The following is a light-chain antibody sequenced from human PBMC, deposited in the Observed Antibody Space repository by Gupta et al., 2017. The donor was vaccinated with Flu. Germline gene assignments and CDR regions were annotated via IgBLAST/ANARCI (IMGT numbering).Light chain of an antibody. CDR2: RND. CDR1: NSNIGRNY. Sequence: QSVLTQAPSVTGTPGQRVTISCSGSNSNIGRNYVFWYQQLPGQAPKLLIYRNDHRPSGVPNRFSGSKSDTSASLAINGLQSEDEGFYYCAAWDDTLSGRGVFGGGTRVTVL. V-gene: IGLV1-47*01. CDR3: AAWDDTLSGRGV. J-gene: IGLJ3*02.